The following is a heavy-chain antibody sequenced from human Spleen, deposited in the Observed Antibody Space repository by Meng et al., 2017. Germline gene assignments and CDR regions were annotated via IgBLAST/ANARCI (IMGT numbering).Heavy chain of an antibody. J-gene: IGHJ4*02. CDR1: GSSTSSAYY. CDR3: ARDSSSSWFPAYYFDY. V-gene: IGHV4-38-2*02. CDR2: IYQSGST. Sequence: GSLRLSCTVPGSSTSSAYYWGWIRQPPGKGLAWLGSIYQSGSTYSNPSRKSRVTISTDTSKTQFSLKLTSVTAADTAVYYCARDSSSSWFPAYYFDYWGQGTLVTVSS. D-gene: IGHD6-13*01.